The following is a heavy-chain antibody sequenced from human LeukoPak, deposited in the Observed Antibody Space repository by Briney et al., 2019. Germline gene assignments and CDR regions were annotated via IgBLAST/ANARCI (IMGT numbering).Heavy chain of an antibody. CDR1: KFTFSNYA. J-gene: IGHJ3*02. CDR3: AKDIHTIDALDI. V-gene: IGHV3-23*01. CDR2: ISGSGDST. Sequence: GGSLRLSCTASKFTFSNYATSWVRQAPGKGLEWVSAISGSGDSTYYADSVKGRFTISRDISNNTLYLQMKSLRAEDTAVYYCAKDIHTIDALDIWGQGTMVTVSS. D-gene: IGHD3-3*01.